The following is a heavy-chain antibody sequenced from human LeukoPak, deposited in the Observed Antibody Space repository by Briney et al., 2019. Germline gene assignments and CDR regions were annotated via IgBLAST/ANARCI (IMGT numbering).Heavy chain of an antibody. V-gene: IGHV4-39*01. J-gene: IGHJ4*02. CDR1: GGSIIRTDYY. CDR2: IYHSGST. Sequence: SETLSLTCTVSGGSIIRTDYYWGWIRQPPGKGLEWIGSIYHSGSTYYNPSLESRVSVSVDTSKSQFSLRLSSVTAADTAMYYCARLAPYSSGPHFDYWGQGILVTVSS. CDR3: ARLAPYSSGPHFDY. D-gene: IGHD6-19*01.